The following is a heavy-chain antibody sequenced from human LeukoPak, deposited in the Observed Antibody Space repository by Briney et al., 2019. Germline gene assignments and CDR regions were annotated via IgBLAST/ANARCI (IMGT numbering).Heavy chain of an antibody. V-gene: IGHV4-34*01. CDR2: INHSGTT. CDR3: AIAIQPSPSYYYYGMDV. J-gene: IGHJ6*02. D-gene: IGHD5-18*01. Sequence: KSSETLSLTCAGYGGSFSGYYWSWIRQRPGKGLEWSGEINHSGTTNYNPSLKSRVTISVDTSKNQFSLKLSSVTAADTAVYYCAIAIQPSPSYYYYGMDVWGQGTTVTVSS. CDR1: GGSFSGYY.